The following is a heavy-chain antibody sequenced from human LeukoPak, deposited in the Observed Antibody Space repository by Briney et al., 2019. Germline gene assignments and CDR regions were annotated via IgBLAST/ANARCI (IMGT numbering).Heavy chain of an antibody. V-gene: IGHV4-31*02. CDR3: AGNRGGATRYYFDY. Sequence: LRLSCAASGFTFSSYAMSWIRQHSGKGLEWIGYIYYSGSTYYNPSLKSRVTISVDTSKNQFSLKLSSVTAADTAVYYCAGNRGGATRYYFDYWGQGALVTVSS. D-gene: IGHD1-26*01. CDR2: IYYSGST. J-gene: IGHJ4*02. CDR1: GFTFSSYA.